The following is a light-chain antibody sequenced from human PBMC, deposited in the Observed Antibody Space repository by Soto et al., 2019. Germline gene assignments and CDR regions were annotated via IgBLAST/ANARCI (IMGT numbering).Light chain of an antibody. CDR3: SSFVAGNNYWV. V-gene: IGLV2-8*01. CDR2: EVS. J-gene: IGLJ3*02. CDR1: SSDVGTYKY. Sequence: QSVLTQPPSASGSPGQSVTISCTGTSSDVGTYKYVSWYQQHPGKAPKLMIYEVSKRPSGVPDRFSGSKSGNTASLTVSGLQAEDEADYYCSSFVAGNNYWVFGGGTQLTVL.